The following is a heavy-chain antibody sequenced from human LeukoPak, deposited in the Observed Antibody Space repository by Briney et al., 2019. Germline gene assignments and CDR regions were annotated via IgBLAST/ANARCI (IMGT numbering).Heavy chain of an antibody. CDR1: GSTFSSYS. CDR2: ISSSSSYI. CDR3: ARVPVGIVGGPFDY. D-gene: IGHD1-26*01. J-gene: IGHJ4*02. V-gene: IGHV3-21*01. Sequence: GSLRLSCAASGSTFSSYSMNWVRQAPGKGLEWVSSISSSSSYIYYADSVKGRFTISRDNAKNSLYLQMNSLRAEDTAVYYCARVPVGIVGGPFDYWGQGTLVTVSS.